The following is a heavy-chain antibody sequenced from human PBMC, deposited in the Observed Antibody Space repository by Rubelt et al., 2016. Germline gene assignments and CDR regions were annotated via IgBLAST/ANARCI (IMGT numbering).Heavy chain of an antibody. CDR2: IWYDGSNK. V-gene: IGHV3-33*01. Sequence: EYGGGVVQPGRSLRLSCAASGFTFGSYGMHWVRQAPGKGLEWVAVIWYDGSNKYYADSVKGRFTISRDNSKNTLYLQMNSLRAEDTAVYYCARGFTERDYGSGGYCVDYWGQGTLVTVSS. CDR1: GFTFGSYG. CDR3: ARGFTERDYGSGGYCVDY. J-gene: IGHJ4*02. D-gene: IGHD3-10*01.